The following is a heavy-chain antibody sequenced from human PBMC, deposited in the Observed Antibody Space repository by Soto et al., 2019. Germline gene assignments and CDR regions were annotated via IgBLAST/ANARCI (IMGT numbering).Heavy chain of an antibody. Sequence: EVQLVESGGDLVQPGGSLRLSCAASGFAVSSNYMTWVRQAPGKGLEWVSVIHSGGDTHYADSVRGRFTISRDNSKNTLYLQMXXXXXEXTAVYYCARSRTGTTYGGMDVWGQGTTVTVSS. V-gene: IGHV3-66*01. J-gene: IGHJ6*02. D-gene: IGHD1-7*01. CDR2: IHSGGDT. CDR3: ARSRTGTTYGGMDV. CDR1: GFAVSSNY.